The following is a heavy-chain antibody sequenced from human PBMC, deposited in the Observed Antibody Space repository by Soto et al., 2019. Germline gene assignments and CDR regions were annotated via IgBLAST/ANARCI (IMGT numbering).Heavy chain of an antibody. Sequence: PSETLSLTCAVYGGSFSGYYWSWIRQPPGKGLEWIGEINHSGSTNYNPSLKSRVTISVDTSKNQFSLKLSSVTAADTAVYYCARGVRNWSGYYYFDYWGQGTLVTVS. CDR1: GGSFSGYY. J-gene: IGHJ4*02. CDR2: INHSGST. CDR3: ARGVRNWSGYYYFDY. V-gene: IGHV4-34*01. D-gene: IGHD3-3*01.